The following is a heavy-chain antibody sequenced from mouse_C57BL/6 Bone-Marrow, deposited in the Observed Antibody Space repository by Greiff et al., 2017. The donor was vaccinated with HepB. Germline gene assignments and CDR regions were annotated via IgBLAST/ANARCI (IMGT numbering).Heavy chain of an antibody. CDR2: ISYDGSN. Sequence: EVQLQESGPGLVKPSQSLSLTCSVTGYSITRGYYWNWIRQFPGNKLEWMGYISYDGSNNYNPSLKNRISITRDTSKNQFFLKLNSVTTEDTATYYCARGGGNYPWFAYWGQGTLVTVSA. CDR3: ARGGGNYPWFAY. CDR1: GYSITRGYY. J-gene: IGHJ3*01. D-gene: IGHD2-1*01. V-gene: IGHV3-6*01.